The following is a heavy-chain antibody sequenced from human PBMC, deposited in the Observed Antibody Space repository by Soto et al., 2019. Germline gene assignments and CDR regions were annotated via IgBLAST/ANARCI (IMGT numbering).Heavy chain of an antibody. V-gene: IGHV3-66*01. Sequence: EVQLVESGGGLVQPGASLRLSCAASGFTVSANFVAWVRQAPGKGLEWVSVIYGGGSTFYADSVKDRFTISRDNSENTVYLQLHSLRAEDTAVYFCAIYGSGDYDVPYYYYMDVWGIGTTVTVSS. J-gene: IGHJ6*03. CDR1: GFTVSANF. CDR3: AIYGSGDYDVPYYYYMDV. D-gene: IGHD4-17*01. CDR2: IYGGGST.